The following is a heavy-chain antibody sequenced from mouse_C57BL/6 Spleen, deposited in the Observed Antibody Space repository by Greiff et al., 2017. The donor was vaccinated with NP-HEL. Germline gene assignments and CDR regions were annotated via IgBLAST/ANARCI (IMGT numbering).Heavy chain of an antibody. Sequence: LQESGPELVKPGASVKISCKASGYSFNDYNMNWVKQSNGKGLEWIGVINPDYGNTRYNQKFKGKATLTVDQSSSTAYMQLNSLTSEDSVFYYCPITTVVPYAMDYWGQGTSVTVSS. CDR2: INPDYGNT. D-gene: IGHD1-1*01. J-gene: IGHJ4*01. V-gene: IGHV1-39*01. CDR1: GYSFNDYN. CDR3: PITTVVPYAMDY.